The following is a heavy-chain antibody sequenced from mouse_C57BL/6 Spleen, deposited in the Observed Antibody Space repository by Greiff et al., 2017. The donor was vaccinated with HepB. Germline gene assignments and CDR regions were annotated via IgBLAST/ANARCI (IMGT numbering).Heavy chain of an antibody. CDR2: INPSSGYT. J-gene: IGHJ4*01. CDR3: ARDLLMDAMDY. CDR1: GYTFTSYT. V-gene: IGHV1-4*01. D-gene: IGHD2-10*01. Sequence: QVQLQQSGAELVRPGASVKMSCKASGYTFTSYTMHWVKQRPGQGLEWIGYINPSSGYTKYNQKFKDKATLTADKSSSTAYMQLSSLTSEDSAVYYCARDLLMDAMDYWGQGTSVTVSS.